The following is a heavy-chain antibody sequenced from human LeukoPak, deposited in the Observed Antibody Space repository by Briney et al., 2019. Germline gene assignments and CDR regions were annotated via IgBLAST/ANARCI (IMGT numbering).Heavy chain of an antibody. CDR1: GYSFTSYW. Sequence: GESLKISYKGSGYSFTSYWIGWVRQMPGKGLEWMGIIYPGDSDTRYSPSFQGQVTISADKSISTAYLQWSSLKASDTAMYYCARLRRITIFGVATDFDYWGQGTLVTVSS. CDR3: ARLRRITIFGVATDFDY. CDR2: IYPGDSDT. D-gene: IGHD3-3*01. V-gene: IGHV5-51*01. J-gene: IGHJ4*02.